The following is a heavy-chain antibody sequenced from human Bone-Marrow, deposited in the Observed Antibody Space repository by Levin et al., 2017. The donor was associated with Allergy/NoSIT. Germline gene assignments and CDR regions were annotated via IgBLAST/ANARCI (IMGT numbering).Heavy chain of an antibody. J-gene: IGHJ4*02. Sequence: GASVKVSCKGSGYSFTNYWIGWVRQLPGKGLEWMGIIYPGESDTRYSPSFQGQVTISADKSISTAYLQWSSLKASDTAMYYCARLREGIVGATQGYFDYWGQGTLVTVSS. CDR2: IYPGESDT. CDR3: ARLREGIVGATQGYFDY. D-gene: IGHD1-26*01. V-gene: IGHV5-51*01. CDR1: GYSFTNYW.